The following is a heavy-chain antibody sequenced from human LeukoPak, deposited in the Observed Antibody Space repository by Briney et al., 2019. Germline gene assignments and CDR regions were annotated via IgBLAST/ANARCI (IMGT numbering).Heavy chain of an antibody. D-gene: IGHD3-10*01. Sequence: ASVKVSCKASGGTFSSYAISWVRQAPGQGLEWMGRINPNSGDTKCAEKFQGGLTMTRDTSIDTAYMELSGLRSDDTAVYYCSTGSGSYPPPFEYWGQGTLVTVS. CDR2: INPNSGDT. J-gene: IGHJ4*02. CDR1: GGTFSSYA. V-gene: IGHV1-2*06. CDR3: STGSGSYPPPFEY.